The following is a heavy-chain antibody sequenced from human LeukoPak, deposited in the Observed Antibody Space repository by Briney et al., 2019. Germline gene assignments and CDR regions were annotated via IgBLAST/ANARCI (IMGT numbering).Heavy chain of an antibody. D-gene: IGHD5-24*01. J-gene: IGHJ5*02. Sequence: GGSLRLSCAASGFTFSSYSMNWVRQAPGKGLEWVSSISSSDNTIYYTDSVKGRFAISRDNAKNSLYLQMKSLRAEDTAVYYCARGFYTYDQWGQGTLVTVSS. V-gene: IGHV3-48*04. CDR3: ARGFYTYDQ. CDR2: ISSSDNTI. CDR1: GFTFSSYS.